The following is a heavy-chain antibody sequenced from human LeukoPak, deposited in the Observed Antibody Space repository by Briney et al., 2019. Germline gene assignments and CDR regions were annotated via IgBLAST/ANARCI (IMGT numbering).Heavy chain of an antibody. CDR2: IYYSGST. J-gene: IGHJ3*02. V-gene: IGHV4-59*01. Sequence: SETLSLTCTVSGGSISSYYWSWNRQPPGKGLEWIGYIYYSGSTNYNPSLKSRVTISVDTSKDQFSLKLSSVTAADTAVYYCARRGITIFGVGPDAFDIWGQGTMVTVSS. CDR3: ARRGITIFGVGPDAFDI. D-gene: IGHD3-3*01. CDR1: GGSISSYY.